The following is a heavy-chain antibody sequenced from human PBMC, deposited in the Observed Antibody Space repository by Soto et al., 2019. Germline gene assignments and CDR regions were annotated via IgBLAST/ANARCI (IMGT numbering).Heavy chain of an antibody. D-gene: IGHD3-22*01. CDR1: GYKFTSSW. CDR2: IFPSDSDT. V-gene: IGHV5-51*01. J-gene: IGHJ5*02. Sequence: PGESLKISCRTSGYKFTSSWIAWVRQKPGKGLEWMGIIFPSDSDTRYSPSFQGQVTISADRSTSTVFLQWASLKASDTAVYFCARKDKSGYFNWFDPWGQGTLDTVSS. CDR3: ARKDKSGYFNWFDP.